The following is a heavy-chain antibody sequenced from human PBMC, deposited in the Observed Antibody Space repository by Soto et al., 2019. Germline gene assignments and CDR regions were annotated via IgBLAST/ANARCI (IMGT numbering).Heavy chain of an antibody. CDR3: ARDAGRRDDAFDI. V-gene: IGHV3-21*01. CDR2: ISSSSSYI. Sequence: EVQLVESGGGLVKPGGSLRLSCAASGFTFSSYSMNWVRQAPGKGLEWVSSISSSSSYIYYADSVKGRFTISRDNAKNSLYLQMKSLRAEDTAVYYCARDAGRRDDAFDICGQGTMVTVSS. CDR1: GFTFSSYS. J-gene: IGHJ3*02. D-gene: IGHD2-15*01.